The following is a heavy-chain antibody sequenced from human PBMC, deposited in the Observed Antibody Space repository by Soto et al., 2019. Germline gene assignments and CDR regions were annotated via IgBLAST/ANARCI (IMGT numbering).Heavy chain of an antibody. J-gene: IGHJ6*02. CDR1: GYTFTSYG. D-gene: IGHD4-4*01. Sequence: GASVKVSCKASGYTFTSYGVSWVRQAPGQGLEWMGWISAYNGNTNYAQKLQGRVTMTTDTSTSTAYMELRSLRSDDTAVYYCARDGAGSNYASYYYYGMDVWGQGTTVTVSS. CDR2: ISAYNGNT. CDR3: ARDGAGSNYASYYYYGMDV. V-gene: IGHV1-18*01.